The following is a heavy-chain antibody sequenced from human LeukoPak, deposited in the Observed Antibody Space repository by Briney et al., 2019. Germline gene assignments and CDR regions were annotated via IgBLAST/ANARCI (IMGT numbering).Heavy chain of an antibody. J-gene: IGHJ4*02. CDR1: GYTFTSYY. CDR2: INPSGGST. CDR3: ARGGYDFTIGDY. Sequence: ASVTVSCKASGYTFTSYYIHWVRQAPGQGLEWMGIINPSGGSTSYAQKFQGRVTMTRDTSTSTVYMELSSLRSEDTAVYYCARGGYDFTIGDYWGQGTLVTVSS. D-gene: IGHD5-12*01. V-gene: IGHV1-46*01.